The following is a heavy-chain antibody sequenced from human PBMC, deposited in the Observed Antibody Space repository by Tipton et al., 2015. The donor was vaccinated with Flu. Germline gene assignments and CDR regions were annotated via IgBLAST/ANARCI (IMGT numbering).Heavy chain of an antibody. CDR1: GGSISSSTDY. Sequence: TLSLTCIVSGGSISSSTDYWGWIRQPPGKGLEWIGTIYYGGSTKYNPSLKSRVTISVDTSKNQFYLEMRSVTAADMAVYYCARRDFSNYVSDPKNWFDRWGQGTLVTVSS. J-gene: IGHJ5*02. V-gene: IGHV4-39*07. CDR2: IYYGGST. CDR3: ARRDFSNYVSDPKNWFDR. D-gene: IGHD4-11*01.